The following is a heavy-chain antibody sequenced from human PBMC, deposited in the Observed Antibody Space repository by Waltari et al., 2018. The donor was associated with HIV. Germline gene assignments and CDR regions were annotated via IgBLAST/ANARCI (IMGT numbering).Heavy chain of an antibody. Sequence: VQLVQSGAEVKKPGASVKVSCKVSGYTLSELALHWVRQSPGKGLEGMGGFDPEDGETVYAQKFQGRVTITEDPSTGSAYMDLTGLRFDDTAVYYCTGGGSAFDVWGQGTMVTVSS. D-gene: IGHD3-16*01. V-gene: IGHV1-24*01. CDR2: FDPEDGET. J-gene: IGHJ3*01. CDR1: GYTLSELA. CDR3: TGGGSAFDV.